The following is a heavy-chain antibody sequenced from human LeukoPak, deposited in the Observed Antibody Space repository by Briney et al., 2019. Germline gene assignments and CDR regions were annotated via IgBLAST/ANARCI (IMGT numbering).Heavy chain of an antibody. CDR3: ARGASYFDY. J-gene: IGHJ4*02. V-gene: IGHV4-59*01. D-gene: IGHD1-26*01. Sequence: PSETLSLTCTVSGGSISSYYWSWIRQPPGKGLEWIGYIYYSGGTNYNPSLKSRVTISVDTSKNQFSLKLSSVTAADTAVYYCARGASYFDYWGQGTLVTVSS. CDR2: IYYSGGT. CDR1: GGSISSYY.